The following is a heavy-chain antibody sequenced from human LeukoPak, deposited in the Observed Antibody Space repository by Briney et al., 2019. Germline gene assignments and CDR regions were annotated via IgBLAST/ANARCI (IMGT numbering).Heavy chain of an antibody. Sequence: SVKVSCKASGGTFSSYAISWVRQAPGQGLEWMGGIIPIFGTANYAQKFQGRVTITTDESTSTAYMELSSLRPEDTAVYYCARNTVTTKGPVAYFDYWGQGTLVTVSS. D-gene: IGHD4-11*01. CDR3: ARNTVTTKGPVAYFDY. J-gene: IGHJ4*02. CDR2: IIPIFGTA. V-gene: IGHV1-69*05. CDR1: GGTFSSYA.